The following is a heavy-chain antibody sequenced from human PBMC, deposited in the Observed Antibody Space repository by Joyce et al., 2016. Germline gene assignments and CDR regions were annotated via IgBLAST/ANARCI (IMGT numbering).Heavy chain of an antibody. V-gene: IGHV1-8*01. CDR2: MKPNSGNT. D-gene: IGHD4-17*01. CDR1: GYTFTSYD. J-gene: IGHJ5*02. CDR3: ARERNFGDLSFDP. Sequence: QVQLVQSGAEVKKPGASVKVSCKASGYTFTSYDINWVRQATGQGLEWMGGMKPNSGNTGYAQKFQGRVTMTRNTSISTAYMELRSLRSEDTAVYYCARERNFGDLSFDPWGQGTLVTVSS.